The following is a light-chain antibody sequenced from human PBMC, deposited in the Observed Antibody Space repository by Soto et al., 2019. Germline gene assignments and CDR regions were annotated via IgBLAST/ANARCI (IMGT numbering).Light chain of an antibody. CDR2: DVS. CDR1: NSDIGGYDS. J-gene: IGLJ3*02. CDR3: SSYSTSNTLVL. V-gene: IGLV2-14*03. Sequence: QSALTQPASVSGSPGQTIIISCTGSNSDIGGYDSVSWYQQHPGRPPKLILFDVSHRPSKVPVRFSGSKSGNTASLTISGLQTEDEAEYYCSSYSTSNTLVLFGGGTKLTVL.